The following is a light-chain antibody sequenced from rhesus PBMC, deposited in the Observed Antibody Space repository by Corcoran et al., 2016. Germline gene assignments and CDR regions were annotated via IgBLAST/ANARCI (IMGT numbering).Light chain of an antibody. CDR3: QQGYNTPYS. CDR1: QGISSW. V-gene: IGKV1-18*01. Sequence: DIQMTQSPSSLSASVGDKVTITCRASQGISSWLAWYPQKPGKAPKLLIYRAASLQSGVPSRFSGSGSGTDYTLTISSLQPEDFATYYCQQGYNTPYSFGQGTKVEIK. CDR2: RAA. J-gene: IGKJ2*01.